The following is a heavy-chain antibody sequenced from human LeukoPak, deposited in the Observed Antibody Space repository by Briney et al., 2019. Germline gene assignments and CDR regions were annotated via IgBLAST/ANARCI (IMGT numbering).Heavy chain of an antibody. Sequence: ASVKVSCKASGYTFTSYGISWVRQAPGQGLEWMGWISAYNGNTNCAQKLQGRVTMTTDTSTSTAYMELRSLRSDDTAVYYCARATPYDSSGYYYLYYYGMDVWGQGTTVTVSS. J-gene: IGHJ6*02. D-gene: IGHD3-22*01. CDR1: GYTFTSYG. CDR3: ARATPYDSSGYYYLYYYGMDV. V-gene: IGHV1-18*01. CDR2: ISAYNGNT.